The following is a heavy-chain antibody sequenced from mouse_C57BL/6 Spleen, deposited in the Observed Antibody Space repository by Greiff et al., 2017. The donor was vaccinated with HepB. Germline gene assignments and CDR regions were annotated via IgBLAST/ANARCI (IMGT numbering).Heavy chain of an antibody. CDR2: INPSNGGT. CDR1: GYTFTSYW. D-gene: IGHD2-1*01. Sequence: QVQLQQPGTELVKPGASVKLSCKASGYTFTSYWMHWVKQRPGQGLEWIGNINPSNGGTNYNEKFKSKATLTVDKSSSTAYMQLSSLTSEDSAVYYCARGRGGNYGRYFDVWGTGTTVTVSS. J-gene: IGHJ1*03. CDR3: ARGRGGNYGRYFDV. V-gene: IGHV1-53*01.